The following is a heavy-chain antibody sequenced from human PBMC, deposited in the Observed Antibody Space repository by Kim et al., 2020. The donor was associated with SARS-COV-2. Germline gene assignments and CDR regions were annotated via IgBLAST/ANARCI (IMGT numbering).Heavy chain of an antibody. CDR3: ARDFSGSSVAPFDI. V-gene: IGHV4-59*01. D-gene: IGHD2-15*01. J-gene: IGHJ3*02. Sequence: TPSLRSRFTISVDTAKNQFSRRLSSVTAADTAVYYCARDFSGSSVAPFDIWGQGTMVTVSS.